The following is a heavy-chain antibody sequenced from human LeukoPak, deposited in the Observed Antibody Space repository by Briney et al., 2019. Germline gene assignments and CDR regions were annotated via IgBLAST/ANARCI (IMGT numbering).Heavy chain of an antibody. V-gene: IGHV1-8*01. CDR2: MNPNSGNT. J-gene: IGHJ4*02. CDR3: ARGPRYCSGGSCGYYFDY. D-gene: IGHD2-15*01. CDR1: GYTFTSYD. Sequence: ASVKVSCKASGYTFTSYDINWVRQATGQGLEWMGWMNPNSGNTGYAQKFQGRVTMTRNTSISTAYMELSSLRSEDTAVYYCARGPRYCSGGSCGYYFDYWGQGTLVTVSS.